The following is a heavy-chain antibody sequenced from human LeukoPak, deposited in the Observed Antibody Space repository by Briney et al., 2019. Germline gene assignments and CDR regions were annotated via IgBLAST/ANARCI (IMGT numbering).Heavy chain of an antibody. V-gene: IGHV3-11*03. J-gene: IGHJ4*02. Sequence: GGSLRLSCAASGFTFSSYAMSWVRQVPGKGLEWVSYISSSSSYTNYADSVKGRFTISRDNAKNTVYLQMNSLRAEDTAVYYCANEIRPNDYWGQGTLVTVSS. CDR1: GFTFSSYA. CDR2: ISSSSSYT. D-gene: IGHD4-17*01. CDR3: ANEIRPNDY.